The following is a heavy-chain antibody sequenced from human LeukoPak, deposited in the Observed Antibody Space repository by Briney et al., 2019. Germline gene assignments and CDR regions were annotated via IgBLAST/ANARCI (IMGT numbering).Heavy chain of an antibody. J-gene: IGHJ4*02. CDR1: GFTFSGYG. D-gene: IGHD5/OR15-5a*01. CDR2: IWYDGSKS. V-gene: IGHV3-33*01. Sequence: PGVSLRLSCTASGFTFSGYGMHWVRQAPGKGLEWVAIIWYDGSKSYYADSVKGRFTISRDNFKNTLYLEMNTLRAEDTAMYYCARSEVSTTLLDYWGQGTLVTVSS. CDR3: ARSEVSTTLLDY.